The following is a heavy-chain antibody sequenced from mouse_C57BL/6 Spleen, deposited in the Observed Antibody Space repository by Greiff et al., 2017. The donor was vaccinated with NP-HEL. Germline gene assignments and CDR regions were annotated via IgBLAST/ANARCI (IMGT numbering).Heavy chain of an antibody. J-gene: IGHJ1*03. V-gene: IGHV1-80*01. CDR3: ARGDGYYGYFGG. Sequence: QVQLQQSGAELVKPGASVKISCKASGYAFSSCWMNWVKQRPGRGLAWIGQIYPGDGDTNYNGKFKGKATLTADKSSSTAYMQLSRLISEESAVYFCARGDGYYGYFGGRGTATTVTVAS. CDR2: IYPGDGDT. D-gene: IGHD2-3*01. CDR1: GYAFSSCW.